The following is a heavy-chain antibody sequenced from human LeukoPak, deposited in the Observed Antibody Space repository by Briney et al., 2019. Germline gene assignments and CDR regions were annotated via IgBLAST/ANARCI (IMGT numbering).Heavy chain of an antibody. V-gene: IGHV1-69*01. D-gene: IGHD2-21*02. CDR1: GGTFSSYA. J-gene: IGHJ3*02. CDR2: IIPIFGTA. CDR3: AREGSFVVVTATDAFDI. Sequence: SVKVSCKASGGTFSSYAISWVRQAPGQGLEWMGGIIPIFGTANYAQKFQGRLTITADESTSTAYMELSSLRSEDTAVYYCAREGSFVVVTATDAFDIWGQGTMVTVSS.